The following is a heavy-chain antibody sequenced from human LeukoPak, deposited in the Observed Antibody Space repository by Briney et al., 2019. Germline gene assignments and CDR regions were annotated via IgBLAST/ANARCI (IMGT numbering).Heavy chain of an antibody. Sequence: PSETLSLTCTVSGGSISSSSYYWSWIRQPPGKGLEWIGEINHSGSTNYNTSLKSRVTISVDTSKNQFSLKLSSVTAADTAVYYCARLRAYRRYYFDYWGQGTLVTVSS. V-gene: IGHV4-39*07. D-gene: IGHD5-18*01. CDR1: GGSISSSSYY. CDR2: INHSGST. J-gene: IGHJ4*02. CDR3: ARLRAYRRYYFDY.